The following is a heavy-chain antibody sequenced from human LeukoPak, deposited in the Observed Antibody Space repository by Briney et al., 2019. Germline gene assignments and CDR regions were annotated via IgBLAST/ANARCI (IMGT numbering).Heavy chain of an antibody. J-gene: IGHJ4*02. CDR2: ITGDGSGA. CDR3: ARFAVTTAGDY. D-gene: IGHD1-1*01. V-gene: IGHV3-74*01. CDR1: GCTFSSYW. Sequence: GGSLRLSCAASGCTFSSYWMHWVRQAPGKGLVWVSRITGDGSGANYADSVKGRFTISRDNAKNTLYLQMNSLRAEDTAVYYCARFAVTTAGDYWGQGTLVTVSP.